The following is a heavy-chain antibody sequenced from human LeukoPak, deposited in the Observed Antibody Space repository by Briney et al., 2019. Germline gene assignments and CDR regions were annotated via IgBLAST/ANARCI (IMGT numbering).Heavy chain of an antibody. J-gene: IGHJ4*02. CDR2: TYYRSMWYN. Sequence: SQTLSLTCAISGDSVSSNSAAWNWIRQSPSRGLEWLGRTYYRSMWYNDYALSLKSRITINPDTSKNQFSLKLSSVTAADTAVYYCARTPRFGELSYSFDYWGQGTLVTVSS. CDR3: ARTPRFGELSYSFDY. CDR1: GDSVSSNSAA. V-gene: IGHV6-1*01. D-gene: IGHD3-10*01.